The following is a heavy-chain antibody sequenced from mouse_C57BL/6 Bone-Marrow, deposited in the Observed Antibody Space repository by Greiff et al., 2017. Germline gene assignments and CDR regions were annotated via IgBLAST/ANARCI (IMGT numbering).Heavy chain of an antibody. D-gene: IGHD1-2*01. CDR3: ARTSF. CDR2: IDPSDSYT. CDR1: GYTFTSYW. J-gene: IGHJ3*01. V-gene: IGHV1-50*01. Sequence: QVQLKPPGAELVKPGASVKLSCKASGYTFTSYWMQWVKQRPGQGLEWVGEIDPSDSYTNYNQKFKGKATLTVDTSSSTAYMQLSSLTSEDSAVYYCARTSFWGQGAVVTVSA.